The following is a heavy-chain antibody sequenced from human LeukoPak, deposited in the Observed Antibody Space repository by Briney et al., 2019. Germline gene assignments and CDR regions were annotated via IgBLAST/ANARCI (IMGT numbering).Heavy chain of an antibody. CDR2: ISSSSNYI. J-gene: IGHJ3*02. Sequence: GGSLRLSCAASGFTFTYYTMNWARQAPGKGLEWVSSISSSSNYIYYGDSVKGRFTISRDNAKNSLYLQVNSLRAEDTAVYYCARGGAAAGLDAFDIWGQGTMVTVSS. D-gene: IGHD6-13*01. V-gene: IGHV3-21*01. CDR3: ARGGAAAGLDAFDI. CDR1: GFTFTYYT.